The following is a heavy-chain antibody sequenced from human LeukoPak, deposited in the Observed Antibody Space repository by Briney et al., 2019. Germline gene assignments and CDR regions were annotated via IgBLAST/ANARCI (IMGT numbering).Heavy chain of an antibody. V-gene: IGHV3-23*01. CDR2: ISGSGGST. D-gene: IGHD2-2*02. J-gene: IGHJ1*01. CDR3: AKGLHKYCSSTSCYTGEYFQH. CDR1: GFTFSSYA. Sequence: GGSLRRSCAASGFTFSSYAMSWVRQAPGKGLEWVSAISGSGGSTYYTDSGKGRITTSKDNSKNTQSLQMNSLRAEDTAVYYCAKGLHKYCSSTSCYTGEYFQHWGQGTLVTVSS.